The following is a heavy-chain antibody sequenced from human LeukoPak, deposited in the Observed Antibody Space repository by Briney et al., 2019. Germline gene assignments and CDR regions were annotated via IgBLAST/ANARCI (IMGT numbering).Heavy chain of an antibody. J-gene: IGHJ5*02. CDR1: GFTFDDYA. CDR3: AKAPYPNYYDSSGYYYPNWFDP. Sequence: GRSLRLSCAASGFTFDDYAMHWVRQAPGKGLEWVSGISWNSGSIGYADSVKGRFTISRDNAKNSLYLQMNSLRAEDTALYYCAKAPYPNYYDSSGYYYPNWFDPWGQGTLVTVSS. CDR2: ISWNSGSI. D-gene: IGHD3-22*01. V-gene: IGHV3-9*01.